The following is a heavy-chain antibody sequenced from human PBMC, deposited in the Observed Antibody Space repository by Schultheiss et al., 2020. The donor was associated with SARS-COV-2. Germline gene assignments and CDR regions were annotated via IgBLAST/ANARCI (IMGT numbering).Heavy chain of an antibody. CDR2: ISSDSVYK. V-gene: IGHV3-21*04. D-gene: IGHD5-24*01. CDR3: VKEGDEMGTS. J-gene: IGHJ4*02. CDR1: GFTFSSSS. Sequence: GGSLRLSCAASGFTFSSSSMNWLRQAPGKGLEWVSSISSDSVYKYYADSVKGRFTISRDNARNSLYLQMNSLRVDDTAVYYCVKEGDEMGTSWGQGTLVTVSS.